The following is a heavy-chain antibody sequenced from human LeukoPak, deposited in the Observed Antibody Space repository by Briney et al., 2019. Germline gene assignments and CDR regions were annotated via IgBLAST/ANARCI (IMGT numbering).Heavy chain of an antibody. CDR1: GFTFSSYS. V-gene: IGHV3-48*01. D-gene: IGHD2-8*01. J-gene: IGHJ4*02. CDR2: ISSSSSTI. Sequence: PGGSLRLSCAASGFTFSSYSMNWVRQAPGKGLEWVSYISSSSSTIYYADSVKGRFTISRDNAKDSLYLQMNSLRAEDTAVYYCASSYCTNGVCSGTIEYWGQGTLVTVSS. CDR3: ASSYCTNGVCSGTIEY.